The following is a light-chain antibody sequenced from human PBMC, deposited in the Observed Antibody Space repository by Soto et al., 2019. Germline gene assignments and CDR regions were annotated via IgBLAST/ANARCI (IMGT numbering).Light chain of an antibody. Sequence: QSALTQPRSVSGSLGQSVTISCTGTGSDVGGYDYVSWYQQHPGKAPKLLIYEVTKWPSGVADRFSGSKSGNTASLTISGLQAEDEADYHCCSFAGSFTWVFGGGTKLTVL. J-gene: IGLJ3*02. CDR3: CSFAGSFTWV. V-gene: IGLV2-11*01. CDR2: EVT. CDR1: GSDVGGYDY.